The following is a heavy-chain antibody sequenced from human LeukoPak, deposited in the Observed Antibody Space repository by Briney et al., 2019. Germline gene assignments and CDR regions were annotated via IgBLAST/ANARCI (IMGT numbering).Heavy chain of an antibody. D-gene: IGHD3-3*01. CDR1: GFSFSSYG. CDR3: ARDPPRHYDFWGGYAFFDY. V-gene: IGHV3-33*01. CDR2: IWYDGSNE. Sequence: GGSLRLSCVASGFSFSSYGMYWVRQAPGKGPEWVAVIWYDGSNEYYGDSVKGRFTISRDNSKNTLYLQMNSLRAEDTAVYYCARDPPRHYDFWGGYAFFDYWGQGTLVTVSS. J-gene: IGHJ4*02.